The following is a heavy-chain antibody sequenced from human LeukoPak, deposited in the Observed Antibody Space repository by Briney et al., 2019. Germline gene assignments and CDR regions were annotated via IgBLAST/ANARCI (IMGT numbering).Heavy chain of an antibody. CDR2: ISGSGGST. CDR1: GFTFSSYA. CDR3: AKDQRSSWFHYFDY. Sequence: GGSLRLSCAASGFTFSSYAMSWVRQAPGKGLEWVSAISGSGGSTYYADSVRGRFTISRDNSKNTPYLQMNSLRAEDTAVYYCAKDQRSSWFHYFDYWGQGTLVTVSS. D-gene: IGHD6-13*01. V-gene: IGHV3-23*01. J-gene: IGHJ4*02.